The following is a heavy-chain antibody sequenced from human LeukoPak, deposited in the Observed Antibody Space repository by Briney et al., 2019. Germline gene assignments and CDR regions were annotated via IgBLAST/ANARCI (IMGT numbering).Heavy chain of an antibody. V-gene: IGHV4-61*01. CDR2: IYYSGST. CDR3: ARDIIGSNYPEYFDL. J-gene: IGHJ2*01. D-gene: IGHD4-11*01. Sequence: PSETLSLTCTVSGGSISSSSYYWGWIRQPPGKGLEWIGYIYYSGSTNYNPSPKSRVTISVDTSKNQFSLKLSSVTAADTAVYYCARDIIGSNYPEYFDLWGRGTLVTVSS. CDR1: GGSISSSSYY.